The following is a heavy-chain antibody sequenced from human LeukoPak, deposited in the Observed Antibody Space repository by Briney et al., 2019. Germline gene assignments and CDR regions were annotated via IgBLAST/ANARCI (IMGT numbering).Heavy chain of an antibody. CDR1: GGTFSSYA. D-gene: IGHD2-15*01. CDR3: ARGGGRGYFDY. Sequence: ASVTVSCKASGGTFSSYAISWVRQAPGQGLEWMGGIIPIFGTANYAQKFQGRVTITADESTSTAYMELSSLRSEDTAVYYCARGGGRGYFDYWGQGTLVTVSS. CDR2: IIPIFGTA. J-gene: IGHJ4*02. V-gene: IGHV1-69*13.